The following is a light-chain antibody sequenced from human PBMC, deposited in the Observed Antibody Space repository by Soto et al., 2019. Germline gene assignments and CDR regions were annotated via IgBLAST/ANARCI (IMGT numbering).Light chain of an antibody. CDR1: SSYIRGYDY. V-gene: IGLV2-14*01. CDR3: SSYTSSSTYV. Sequence: QSVLTQPASVSGSPGQSITISCTGTSSYIRGYDYVSWYQQHPGKAPKLMIYEVSNRPSGVSHRFSGSKSGNTASLTISGLQADDEGDYYCSSYTSSSTYVFGTGTKV. J-gene: IGLJ1*01. CDR2: EVS.